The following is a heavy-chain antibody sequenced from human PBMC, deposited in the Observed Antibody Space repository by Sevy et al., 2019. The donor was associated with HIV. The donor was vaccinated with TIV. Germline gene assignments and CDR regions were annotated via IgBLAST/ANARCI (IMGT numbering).Heavy chain of an antibody. Sequence: GGSLRLSCAASGFTFSSYSMNWVRPAPGKGLEWVSSISSSSSYIYYADSVKGRFTISRDNAKNSLYLQMNSLRAEDTAVYYCARDSRRSDTAMGSGGYWGQGTLVTVSS. CDR2: ISSSSSYI. CDR1: GFTFSSYS. V-gene: IGHV3-21*01. CDR3: ARDSRRSDTAMGSGGY. D-gene: IGHD5-18*01. J-gene: IGHJ4*02.